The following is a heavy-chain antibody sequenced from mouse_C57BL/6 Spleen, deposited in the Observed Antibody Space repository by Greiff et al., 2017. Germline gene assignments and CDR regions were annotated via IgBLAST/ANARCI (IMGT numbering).Heavy chain of an antibody. D-gene: IGHD2-4*01. CDR2: INPNNGGT. J-gene: IGHJ4*01. CDR3: ARRIYYDYGYAMDY. CDR1: GYTFTDYY. V-gene: IGHV1-26*01. Sequence: VQLQQSGPELVKPGASVKISCKASGYTFTDYYMNWVKQSHGKSLEWIGDINPNNGGTSYNQKFKGKATLTVDKSSSTAYMELRSLTSEDSAVYYCARRIYYDYGYAMDYWGQGTSVTVSS.